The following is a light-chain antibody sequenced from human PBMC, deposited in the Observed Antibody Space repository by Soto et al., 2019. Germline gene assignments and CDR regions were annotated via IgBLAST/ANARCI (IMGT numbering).Light chain of an antibody. CDR1: QGISKY. Sequence: DVEMTQSPSSLSASLGDRVTITCRASQGISKYLAWYQQKPGKVPRLLIYLASTLQSGVPSRFSGSGSGTDFILTISSLQPEDVATYYCQKYNTAPRTFGQGTKVEIK. V-gene: IGKV1-27*01. J-gene: IGKJ1*01. CDR2: LAS. CDR3: QKYNTAPRT.